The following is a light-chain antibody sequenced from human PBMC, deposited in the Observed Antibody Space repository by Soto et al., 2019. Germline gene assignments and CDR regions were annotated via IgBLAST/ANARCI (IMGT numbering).Light chain of an antibody. CDR3: SSYAGSNNFGV. Sequence: QSALTQPPSASGSPGQSVTISCTGTSSDFGGYNYASWYQQHPGKAPKLMIYEVSKRPSGVPDRFSGSKSGNTASLTVSGLQAEDEADYYCSSYAGSNNFGVFGTGTKVTVL. V-gene: IGLV2-8*01. CDR2: EVS. CDR1: SSDFGGYNY. J-gene: IGLJ1*01.